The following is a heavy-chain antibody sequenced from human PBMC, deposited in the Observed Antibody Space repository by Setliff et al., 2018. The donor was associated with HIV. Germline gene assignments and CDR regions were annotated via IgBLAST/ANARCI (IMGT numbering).Heavy chain of an antibody. V-gene: IGHV3-30*03. D-gene: IGHD6-13*01. CDR3: AREMAATAHPDDPYFQH. Sequence: PGGSLRLSCAASGFTFSSYGMHWVRQAPGKGLEWVAVISYDGSNEYYADSVKGRFTISRDNAKNSLYLQMNSLRAEDTAVYYCAREMAATAHPDDPYFQHWGQGTLVTVSS. J-gene: IGHJ1*01. CDR1: GFTFSSYG. CDR2: ISYDGSNE.